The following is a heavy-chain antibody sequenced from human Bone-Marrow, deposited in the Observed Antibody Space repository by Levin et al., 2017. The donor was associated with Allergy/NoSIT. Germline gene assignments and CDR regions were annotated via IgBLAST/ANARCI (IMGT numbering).Heavy chain of an antibody. V-gene: IGHV3-7*01. J-gene: IGHJ4*02. CDR1: GFGFNFYW. CDR2: IIQDGSQK. D-gene: IGHD4-17*01. Sequence: GGSLRLSCAASGFGFNFYWMNWVRQAPGKGLEWVANIIQDGSQKDYVDSVKGRFTVSRDNAENSVYLEMNSLRAEDTAIYYCVRHADYSLDSWGQGTLVTVS. CDR3: VRHADYSLDS.